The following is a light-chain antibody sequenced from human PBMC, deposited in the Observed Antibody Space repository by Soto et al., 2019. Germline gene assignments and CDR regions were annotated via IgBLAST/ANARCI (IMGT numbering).Light chain of an antibody. Sequence: IVLTQSPGTLSLSPADRATLSCRASQSINIKYLAWYQQKPGQAPRLLIYGASSRATGIPDRFSGSGSGTDFTLTISILEPEEFAVYYCQHYSSSPLSWTFGQGTQVELK. CDR1: QSINIKY. CDR2: GAS. V-gene: IGKV3-20*01. CDR3: QHYSSSPLSWT. J-gene: IGKJ1*01.